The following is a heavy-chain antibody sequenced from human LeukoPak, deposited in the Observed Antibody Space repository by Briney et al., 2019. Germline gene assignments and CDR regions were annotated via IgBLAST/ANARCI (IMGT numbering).Heavy chain of an antibody. CDR3: ARARNDFWSGYPYYSYYGMDV. V-gene: IGHV3-21*01. J-gene: IGHJ6*02. CDR1: GFTFSSYS. D-gene: IGHD3-3*01. Sequence: GGSLRLSCAASGFTFSSYSMNWVRQAPGKGLEWVSSISSSSSYIYYADSVKGRFTISRDNAKNSLYLQMNSLRAEDTAVSYCARARNDFWSGYPYYSYYGMDVWGQGNTVTVSS. CDR2: ISSSSSYI.